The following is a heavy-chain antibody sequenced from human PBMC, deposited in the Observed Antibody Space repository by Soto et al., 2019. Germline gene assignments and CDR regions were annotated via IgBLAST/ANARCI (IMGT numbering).Heavy chain of an antibody. J-gene: IGHJ5*02. Sequence: PSETLSLTCAVYGGSFSGYYWSWIRQPPGKGLEWIGEINHSGSTNYNPSLKSRVTISVDTSKNQFSLKLSSVTAADTAVYYCARVWRRWLHPGPAWINWFDPWGQGTLVTVSS. V-gene: IGHV4-34*01. CDR1: GGSFSGYY. CDR2: INHSGST. D-gene: IGHD5-12*01. CDR3: ARVWRRWLHPGPAWINWFDP.